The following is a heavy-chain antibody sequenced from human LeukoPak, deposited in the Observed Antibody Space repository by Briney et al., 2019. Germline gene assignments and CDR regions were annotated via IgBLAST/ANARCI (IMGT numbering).Heavy chain of an antibody. D-gene: IGHD2-21*02. Sequence: GRSLRLSCAASGFTFSSYGMHWVRQAPGKGLEWVAVISYDGCNKYYADSVKGRFTISRDNSKNTLYLQMNSLRAEDTAVYYCAKYSLAYCGGDCYSTLDYWGQGTLVTVSS. J-gene: IGHJ4*02. V-gene: IGHV3-30*18. CDR1: GFTFSSYG. CDR3: AKYSLAYCGGDCYSTLDY. CDR2: ISYDGCNK.